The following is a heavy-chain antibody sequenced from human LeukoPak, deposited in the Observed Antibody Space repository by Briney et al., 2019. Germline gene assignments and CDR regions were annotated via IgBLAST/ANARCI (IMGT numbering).Heavy chain of an antibody. J-gene: IGHJ4*02. CDR3: AKRETSGSKYFEY. V-gene: IGHV3-23*01. CDR2: ITGSGGTT. CDR1: GFTFSSYA. Sequence: PGGSLRLSCAASGFTFSSYAMSWVRQAPGKGLEWVSVITGSGGTTYYADSVRGRFTISRDNSKSTLYLQMSSLRAEDTAIYYCAKRETSGSKYFEYWGQGTLVSVPS. D-gene: IGHD6-19*01.